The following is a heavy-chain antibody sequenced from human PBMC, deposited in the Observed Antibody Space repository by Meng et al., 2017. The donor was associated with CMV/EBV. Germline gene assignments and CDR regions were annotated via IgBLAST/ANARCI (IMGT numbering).Heavy chain of an antibody. V-gene: IGHV3-7*01. J-gene: IGHJ4*02. D-gene: IGHD1-14*01. CDR2: MKPDGGEN. CDR3: GRDRGHRLDY. Sequence: GESLKISCAASGFIFDIYWMTWVRQAPGKGLEWVASMKPDGGENYYVDSEKGRFTISRDTVRNSVYLQMNSLRAEDTAVYYCGRDRGHRLDYWGQGTLVTVSS. CDR1: GFIFDIYW.